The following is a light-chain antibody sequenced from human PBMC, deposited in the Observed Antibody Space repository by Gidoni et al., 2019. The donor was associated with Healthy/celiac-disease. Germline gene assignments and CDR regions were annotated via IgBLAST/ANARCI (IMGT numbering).Light chain of an antibody. V-gene: IGKV3-11*01. CDR1: QSVSSY. J-gene: IGKJ4*01. Sequence: DILLTPSPSTLSSSPGERATLSCRASQSVSSYLAWYQQKPGQAPRLLIYDASNRATGIPARFSGSGSGTDFTLTISSLEPEDFAVYYCQQRSNWPLTFGGXTKVEIK. CDR3: QQRSNWPLT. CDR2: DAS.